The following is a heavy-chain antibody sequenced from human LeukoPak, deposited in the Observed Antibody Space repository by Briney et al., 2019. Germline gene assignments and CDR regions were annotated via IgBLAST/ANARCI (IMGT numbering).Heavy chain of an antibody. Sequence: GGSLRLSCAVSGFTFSSYSMNWVRLAPGKGLEWVSYISSSGSTMDYADSVKGRFTISRDNAKNSLYLQMNSLRAEDTAVYYCSRLRGYSYGYADYWGQGTLVTVSS. CDR3: SRLRGYSYGYADY. CDR2: ISSSGSTM. V-gene: IGHV3-48*04. D-gene: IGHD5-18*01. J-gene: IGHJ4*02. CDR1: GFTFSSYS.